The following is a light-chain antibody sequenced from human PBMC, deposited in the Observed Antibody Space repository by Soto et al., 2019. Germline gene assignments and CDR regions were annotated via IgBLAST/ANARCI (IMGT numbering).Light chain of an antibody. Sequence: DIQMTQSPSSLSASVGDRVTMTCRASQGISSYLNWYQLKPGKAPQLLIYDASNLQSGVTSRFSGSGSGTDFTLTISSLQPEDFASYYCQQGHTLPWTFGQGTKVEIK. V-gene: IGKV1-39*01. J-gene: IGKJ1*01. CDR1: QGISSY. CDR3: QQGHTLPWT. CDR2: DAS.